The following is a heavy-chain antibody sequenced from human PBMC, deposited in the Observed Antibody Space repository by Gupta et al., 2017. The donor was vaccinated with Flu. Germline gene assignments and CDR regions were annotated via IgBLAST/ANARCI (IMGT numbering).Heavy chain of an antibody. CDR3: ARDGDGYNPTYFDY. J-gene: IGHJ4*02. V-gene: IGHV3-7*01. CDR1: GFTFSSYW. Sequence: EVQLVESGGGLVQPGGSLRLSCAASGFTFSSYWLSWVQAPGKGLEWVANIKQDGSEKYYVDSVKGRFTISRDNAKNSLYLQMNSLRAEDTAVYYCARDGDGYNPTYFDYWGQGTLVTVSS. D-gene: IGHD5-12*01. CDR2: IKQDGSEK.